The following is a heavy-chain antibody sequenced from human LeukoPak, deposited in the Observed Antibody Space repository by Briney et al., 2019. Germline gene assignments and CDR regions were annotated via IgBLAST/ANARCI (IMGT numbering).Heavy chain of an antibody. CDR1: GFTFSSYT. Sequence: GGSLRLSCAVSGFTFSSYTMNWVRQAPERGLEWVSSITSSSTYIYYADSVKGRFTISRDNAKNSLYLQMNSLRAEDTAMYYCARDLTVTSTCWFDRWGQGTLVTVSS. CDR3: ARDLTVTSTCWFDR. CDR2: ITSSSTYI. J-gene: IGHJ5*02. D-gene: IGHD4-11*01. V-gene: IGHV3-21*01.